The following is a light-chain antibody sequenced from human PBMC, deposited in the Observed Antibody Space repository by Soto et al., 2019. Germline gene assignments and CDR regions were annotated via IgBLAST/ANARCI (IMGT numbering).Light chain of an antibody. CDR3: NSYTSSNAPFV. V-gene: IGLV2-14*01. Sequence: QSALTQPASVSGSPGQSITISCTGSSSDVGGYNYVSWYQQHPGEVPKLMIYEVRNRPTGISNRFSGSKSGNTASLTISGLRAEDEADYYCNSYTSSNAPFVFGTGTKLTVL. CDR2: EVR. J-gene: IGLJ1*01. CDR1: SSDVGGYNY.